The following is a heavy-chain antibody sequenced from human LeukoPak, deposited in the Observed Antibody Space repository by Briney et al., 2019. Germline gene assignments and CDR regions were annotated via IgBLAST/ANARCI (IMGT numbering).Heavy chain of an antibody. J-gene: IGHJ4*02. D-gene: IGHD3-22*01. V-gene: IGHV3-21*01. CDR3: ARDHPDSSGYYLYFDY. Sequence: GESLRLSCAASGFTFSSYSMNWVRQAPGKGLEWVSSISSSSSYIYYADSLKGRFTISRDDAKNSLYLQMNSLRAEDTAVYYCARDHPDSSGYYLYFDYWGQGTLVTVSS. CDR2: ISSSSSYI. CDR1: GFTFSSYS.